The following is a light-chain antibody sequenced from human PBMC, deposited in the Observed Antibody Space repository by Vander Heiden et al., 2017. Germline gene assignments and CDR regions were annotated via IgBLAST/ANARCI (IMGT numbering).Light chain of an antibody. CDR2: WAS. CDR1: QSVLYSSNNKNY. CDR3: QQYYSTPPT. J-gene: IGKJ2*01. Sequence: DVVVTPSPDSLALSLGERATINCKSSQSVLYSSNNKNYLAWYQQKPGQPPKLLIYWASTRESGVPDRFSGSGSGTDFTLTISRLQAEDVAVYYCQQYYSTPPTFGQGTKLEIK. V-gene: IGKV4-1*01.